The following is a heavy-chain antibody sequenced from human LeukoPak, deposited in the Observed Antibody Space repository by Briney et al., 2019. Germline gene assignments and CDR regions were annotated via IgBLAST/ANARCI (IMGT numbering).Heavy chain of an antibody. CDR3: ARAALDSKFAFDI. V-gene: IGHV1-18*01. CDR1: GYTFTNYG. J-gene: IGHJ3*02. CDR2: ISAYNGHT. Sequence: ASVKVSCKASGYTFTNYGISWVRQAPGQGLEWMGWISAYNGHTNYAQNLQGRVTMTTDTSTSTAYMELRSLRSDDTAVYYCARAALDSKFAFDIWGQGTMVTVSS.